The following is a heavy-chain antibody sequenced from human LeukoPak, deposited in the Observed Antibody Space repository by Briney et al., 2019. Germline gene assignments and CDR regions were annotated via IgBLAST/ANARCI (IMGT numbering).Heavy chain of an antibody. CDR1: GGSFSGYY. CDR3: ARVTGYVMEDYFDY. Sequence: SETLSLTCAVYGGSFSGYYWSWIRQPPGKGLEWIGEINHSGSTNYNPSLKSRVTISVDTSKNQFSLRLSSVTAADTAVYYCARVTGYVMEDYFDYWGQGTLVTVSS. CDR2: INHSGST. J-gene: IGHJ4*02. D-gene: IGHD6-13*01. V-gene: IGHV4-34*01.